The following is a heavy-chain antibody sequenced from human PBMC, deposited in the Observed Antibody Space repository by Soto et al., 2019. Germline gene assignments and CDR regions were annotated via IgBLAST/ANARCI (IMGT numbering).Heavy chain of an antibody. CDR2: IYYSGST. CDR3: AAIVVVVAATRVFDY. V-gene: IGHV4-39*01. D-gene: IGHD2-15*01. CDR1: GGSISSSSYY. Sequence: SETLSLTCTVSGGSISSSSYYWGWIRQPPGKGLEWIGSIYYSGSTYYNPSLKSRVTISVDTSKNQFSLRLSSVTAADTAVYYCAAIVVVVAATRVFDYWGQGTLVTVSS. J-gene: IGHJ4*02.